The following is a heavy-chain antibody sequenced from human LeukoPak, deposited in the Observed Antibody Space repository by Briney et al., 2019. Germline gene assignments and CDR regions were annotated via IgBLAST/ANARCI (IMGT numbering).Heavy chain of an antibody. CDR1: GGSISSGDYY. Sequence: SQTLSLTCTVSGGSISSGDYYWSWIRQPPGKGLEWIGYIYYSGSTYYNPSLKSRVTISVDTSKNQFSLKLSSVTAADTAVYYCARHWDIVATIYAFDIWGQGTMVTVSS. V-gene: IGHV4-30-4*08. CDR3: ARHWDIVATIYAFDI. D-gene: IGHD5-12*01. CDR2: IYYSGST. J-gene: IGHJ3*02.